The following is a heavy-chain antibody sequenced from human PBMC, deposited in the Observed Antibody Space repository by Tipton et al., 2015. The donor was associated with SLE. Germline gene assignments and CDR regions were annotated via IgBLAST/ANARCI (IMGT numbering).Heavy chain of an antibody. Sequence: TLSLTCSVSGGSISGSYWSWIRQPPGKGLEWIGYIYYSGSTNYNPSLKSRVTISVDTSKNQFSLKLSSVTAADTAVYYCARRGGDAFDIWGQGTMVAVSS. D-gene: IGHD6-25*01. V-gene: IGHV4-59*07. CDR3: ARRGGDAFDI. CDR1: GGSISGSY. CDR2: IYYSGST. J-gene: IGHJ3*02.